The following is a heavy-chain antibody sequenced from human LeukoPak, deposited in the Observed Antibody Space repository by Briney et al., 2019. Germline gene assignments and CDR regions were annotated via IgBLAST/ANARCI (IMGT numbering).Heavy chain of an antibody. CDR3: AKRGVVIRVILVGFHKEAYYFDS. V-gene: IGHV3-23*01. J-gene: IGHJ4*02. Sequence: GGSLRLSCAVSGITLSNYGMSWVRQAPGKGLEWVAGISDSGARTNYADSVKGRFTISRDNPKNTLYLQMNSLRAEDTAVYFCAKRGVVIRVILVGFHKEAYYFDSWGQGALVTVSS. CDR1: GITLSNYG. CDR2: ISDSGART. D-gene: IGHD3-22*01.